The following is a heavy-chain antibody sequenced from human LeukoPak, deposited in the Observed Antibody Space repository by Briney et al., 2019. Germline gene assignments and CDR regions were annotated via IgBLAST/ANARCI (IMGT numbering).Heavy chain of an antibody. Sequence: ASVKVSCKASGYTFTCYYMHWVRQAPGQGLKWMGWINPNSGGTNYAQKFQGRVTMTRDTSISTAYMELSRLRSDDTAVYYCARDNWADAFDIWGQGTMVTVSS. J-gene: IGHJ3*02. CDR3: ARDNWADAFDI. D-gene: IGHD7-27*01. CDR2: INPNSGGT. CDR1: GYTFTCYY. V-gene: IGHV1-2*02.